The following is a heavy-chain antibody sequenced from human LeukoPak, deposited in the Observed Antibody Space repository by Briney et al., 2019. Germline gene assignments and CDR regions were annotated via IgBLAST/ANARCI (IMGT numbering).Heavy chain of an antibody. CDR1: GFTFSSYE. J-gene: IGHJ4*02. Sequence: LRLSCXASGFTFSSYEMNWVRQAPGKGLEWVSYISSSGSTIYYADSVKGRFTISRDNAKNSLYLQMNSLRAEDTAVYYCARDFRSIPTTVPNFDYWGQGTLVTVSS. V-gene: IGHV3-48*03. D-gene: IGHD1-26*01. CDR3: ARDFRSIPTTVPNFDY. CDR2: ISSSGSTI.